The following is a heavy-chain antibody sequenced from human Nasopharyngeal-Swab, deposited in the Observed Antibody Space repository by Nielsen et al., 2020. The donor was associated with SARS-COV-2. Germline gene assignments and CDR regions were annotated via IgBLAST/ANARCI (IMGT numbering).Heavy chain of an antibody. D-gene: IGHD4-11*01. CDR1: GFTFDT. CDR3: ARGGRGDYNEKFDY. Sequence: SCAVSGFTFDTMHWVRQAPGKGLEWVAVISSDGSYKNYADSVKGRFTISRDNSKNTVDLLMDSLTPEDTAVYFCARGGRGDYNEKFDYWGQGTLVTVSS. J-gene: IGHJ4*02. CDR2: ISSDGSYK. V-gene: IGHV3-30-3*01.